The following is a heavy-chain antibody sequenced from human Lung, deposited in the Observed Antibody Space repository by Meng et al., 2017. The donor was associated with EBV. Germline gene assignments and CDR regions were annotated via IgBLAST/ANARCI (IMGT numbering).Heavy chain of an antibody. D-gene: IGHD5-18*01. CDR3: ARVGWRQWSFDL. V-gene: IGHV4-30-4*01. CDR1: GGSISSGDYY. Sequence: QVQLQEPGPGLVKPPQTLSLNCTVSGGSISSGDYYWSWIRQPPGKGLELIGHIYYSGSTSYNPSLKSRVTISVDTSNNQFSLKLSSVTAADTAMYYCARVGWRQWSFDLWGRGTLVTVSS. J-gene: IGHJ2*01. CDR2: IYYSGST.